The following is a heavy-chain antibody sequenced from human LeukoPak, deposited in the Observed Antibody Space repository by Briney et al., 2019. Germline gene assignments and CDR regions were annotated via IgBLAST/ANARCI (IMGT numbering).Heavy chain of an antibody. CDR3: AKDPARGLLRDFDY. D-gene: IGHD3-16*01. CDR1: GFTFSSYG. CDR2: IRYDGSNK. Sequence: GGSLRLSCAASGFTFSSYGMHWVRQAPGKGLEWVAFIRYDGSNKYYADSVKGRFTISRDNSKNTLYLQMNSLRAEDTAVYYCAKDPARGLLRDFDYWGQGTLVTVSS. V-gene: IGHV3-30*02. J-gene: IGHJ4*02.